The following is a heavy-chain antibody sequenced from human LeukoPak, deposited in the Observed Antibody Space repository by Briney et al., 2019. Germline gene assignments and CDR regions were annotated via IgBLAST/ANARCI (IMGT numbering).Heavy chain of an antibody. J-gene: IGHJ6*02. CDR3: AKSPAQYGDYLDYYYGMDV. CDR1: GFTFSSYA. V-gene: IGHV3-23*01. Sequence: GGSLRLSCAASGFTFSSYAMSWVRQAPGKGLEWVSAISGSGGSTYYADSVKGRFTISRDNSKNTLYLQMNSLRAEDTAVYYCAKSPAQYGDYLDYYYGMDVWGQGTTVTVSS. D-gene: IGHD4-17*01. CDR2: ISGSGGST.